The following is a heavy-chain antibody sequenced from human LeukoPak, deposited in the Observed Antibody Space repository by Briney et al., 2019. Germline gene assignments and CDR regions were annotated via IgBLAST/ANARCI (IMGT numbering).Heavy chain of an antibody. D-gene: IGHD2-21*01. J-gene: IGHJ5*02. CDR3: ARDNFASIPRWFDP. V-gene: IGHV1-69*08. Sequence: SLRVSCKASGGTFSSYTISWVRQAPGQGVEWMGKIIPIAGRANYAQKFQGRVTITADKSKSTVYMELSSLRSEDTAVYYCARDNFASIPRWFDPWGQGTLVTVSS. CDR1: GGTFSSYT. CDR2: IIPIAGRA.